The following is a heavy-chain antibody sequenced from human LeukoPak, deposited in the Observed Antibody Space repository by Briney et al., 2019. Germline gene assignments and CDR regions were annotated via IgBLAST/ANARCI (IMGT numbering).Heavy chain of an antibody. D-gene: IGHD2-15*01. J-gene: IGHJ4*02. CDR3: AIAPSRRGYCSGGSCEGARWFDY. CDR1: GFTFNNYA. CDR2: ISGGGST. Sequence: GGSLRLSCAASGFTFNNYAMTWVRQAPGKGLEWVSAISGGGSTYYADSVKGRFTISRDKVVNTLYLQMNSLRLDDTAVYYCAIAPSRRGYCSGGSCEGARWFDYWGQGTLVTVSS. V-gene: IGHV3-23*01.